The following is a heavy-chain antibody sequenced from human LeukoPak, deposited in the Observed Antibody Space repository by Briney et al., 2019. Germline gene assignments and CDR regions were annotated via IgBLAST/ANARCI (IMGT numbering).Heavy chain of an antibody. Sequence: PGGSLRLSCTVSGFTVSSNSMSWVRQAPGKGLEWVSFIYSDNTHYSDSVKGRSTISRDNSKNTLYLQMNRLRAEDTAVYYCARRAGAYSHPYDYWGQGTLVTVSS. J-gene: IGHJ4*02. V-gene: IGHV3-53*01. D-gene: IGHD4/OR15-4a*01. CDR2: IYSDNT. CDR1: GFTVSSNS. CDR3: ARRAGAYSHPYDY.